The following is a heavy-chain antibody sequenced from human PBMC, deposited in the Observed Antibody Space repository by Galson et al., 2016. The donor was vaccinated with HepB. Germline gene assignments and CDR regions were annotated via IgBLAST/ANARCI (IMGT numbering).Heavy chain of an antibody. Sequence: SLRLSCAASGFTFSNYAMHWVRQAPGKGLEWVAVIWYDGSNDYYAESVKGRLTISRDNSKNTLYLQMNGLRVDDTAVYYCARDLIGGTCNVFGTGGYYYYYGMDVWGQGTTVTVSS. V-gene: IGHV3-33*01. CDR2: IWYDGSND. J-gene: IGHJ6*02. CDR1: GFTFSNYA. D-gene: IGHD2-15*01. CDR3: ARDLIGGTCNVFGTGGYYYYYGMDV.